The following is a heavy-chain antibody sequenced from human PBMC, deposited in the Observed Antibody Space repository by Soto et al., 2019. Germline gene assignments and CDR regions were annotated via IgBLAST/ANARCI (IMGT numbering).Heavy chain of an antibody. Sequence: QVQLVESGGGVVQPGRSLRLSCAASGFTFSSYGMHWVRQAPGKGLEWVAVIWYDGSNKYYADSVKGRFTISRDNSKKTLYLQMNSLRAEDRAVYYCARDEGYCSSTSCSYFDYWGQGTLVTVSS. V-gene: IGHV3-33*01. J-gene: IGHJ4*02. CDR3: ARDEGYCSSTSCSYFDY. CDR1: GFTFSSYG. D-gene: IGHD2-2*01. CDR2: IWYDGSNK.